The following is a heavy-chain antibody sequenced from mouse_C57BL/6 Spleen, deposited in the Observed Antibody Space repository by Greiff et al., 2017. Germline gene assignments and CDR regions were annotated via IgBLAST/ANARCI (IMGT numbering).Heavy chain of an antibody. V-gene: IGHV6-6*01. Sequence: EVQLVESGPGLVQPGGSMKLSCAASGFTFSDAWMDWVRQSPEKGLEWVAEIRNKANNHATYYAESVKGRFTISRDDYKRSSLLTVNSVGAEATGSYYCSLCCGLGYLDDWGTGTTVTVSS. CDR1: GFTFSDAW. D-gene: IGHD6-1*01. J-gene: IGHJ1*03. CDR2: IRNKANNHAT. CDR3: SLCCGLGYLDD.